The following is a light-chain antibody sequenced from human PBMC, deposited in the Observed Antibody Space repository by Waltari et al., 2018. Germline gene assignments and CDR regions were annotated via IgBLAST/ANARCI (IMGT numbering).Light chain of an antibody. CDR1: TLRNYY. V-gene: IGLV3-19*01. CDR2: GKN. J-gene: IGLJ3*02. Sequence: SSELTQDPAVSVALGLTVRITCQGETLRNYYANWYQQKPGQAPVVVIYGKNNRPSGIPDRFSGSSSRDTASLTITGTQAEDEADYYCNSRDSSGDHWVFGGGTKLTVL. CDR3: NSRDSSGDHWV.